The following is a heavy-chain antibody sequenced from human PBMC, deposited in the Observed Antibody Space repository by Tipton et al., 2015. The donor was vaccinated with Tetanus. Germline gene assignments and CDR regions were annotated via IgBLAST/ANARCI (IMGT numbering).Heavy chain of an antibody. J-gene: IGHJ6*02. D-gene: IGHD1-26*01. Sequence: LRLSCTVSGGSLSTFYWNWIRQPAGKGLEWIGRIYSSGSTNYNPSLKSRVTMSIDTSKNQFSLGLTSVTAADTAVYYCARDFRERSGTYFSYYYTMGVWGQGTTVTVSS. CDR1: GGSLSTFY. CDR2: IYSSGST. CDR3: ARDFRERSGTYFSYYYTMGV. V-gene: IGHV4-4*07.